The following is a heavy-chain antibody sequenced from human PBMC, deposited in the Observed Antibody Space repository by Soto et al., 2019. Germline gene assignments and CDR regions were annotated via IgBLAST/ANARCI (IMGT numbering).Heavy chain of an antibody. CDR3: ARDHVIAAAGTGDAFDI. CDR2: ISSSSSYI. J-gene: IGHJ3*02. V-gene: IGHV3-21*01. D-gene: IGHD6-13*01. CDR1: GFTFSSYS. Sequence: GGSLRLSCAASGFTFSSYSMNWVRQAPGKGLEWVSSISSSSSYIYYADSVKGRFTISRDNAKNSLYLQMNSLRAEDTAVYYCARDHVIAAAGTGDAFDIWGQGTMVTVSS.